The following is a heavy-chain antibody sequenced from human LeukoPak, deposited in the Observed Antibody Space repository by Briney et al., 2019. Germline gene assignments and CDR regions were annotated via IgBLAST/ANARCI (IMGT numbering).Heavy chain of an antibody. CDR1: GFTFSIYN. J-gene: IGHJ4*02. CDR2: IRSDGSNE. D-gene: IGHD4-11*01. CDR3: ARTTVTVYGFDY. V-gene: IGHV3-30*02. Sequence: QAGGSLRLSCAASGFTFSIYNLHWVRQAPGKRLEWVAFIRSDGSNEYYADSVKGRFTISRDNFKHTLYLQMNILRAEDTAVYYCARTTVTVYGFDYWGQGTLVTVSS.